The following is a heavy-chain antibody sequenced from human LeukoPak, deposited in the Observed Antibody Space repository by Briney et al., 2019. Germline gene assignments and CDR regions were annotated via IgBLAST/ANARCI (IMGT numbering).Heavy chain of an antibody. Sequence: SQTLSLTCTVSGASISSYYWSSIRQPPGKGLEWIGYIYYSGSTNYNPSLKSRVTISVDTSKNQFSLKLSSVTAADMAVYYCARWGDYTNYYYYYYMDVWGKGTTVTVSS. V-gene: IGHV4-59*01. CDR3: ARWGDYTNYYYYYYMDV. J-gene: IGHJ6*03. CDR2: IYYSGST. D-gene: IGHD4-11*01. CDR1: GASISSYY.